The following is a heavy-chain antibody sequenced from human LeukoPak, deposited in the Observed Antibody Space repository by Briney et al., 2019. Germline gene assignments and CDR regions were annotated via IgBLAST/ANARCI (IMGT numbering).Heavy chain of an antibody. Sequence: ASVKVSCKASGYTFTSYGISWVRQAPGQGLEWMGWISAYNGNTNYAQKLQGRVTMTTDTSTSTAYMELRSLRSDDTAVYYCARRQGGIQLWNLIDYWGQGTLVTVSS. V-gene: IGHV1-18*01. CDR1: GYTFTSYG. CDR3: ARRQGGIQLWNLIDY. CDR2: ISAYNGNT. J-gene: IGHJ4*02. D-gene: IGHD5-18*01.